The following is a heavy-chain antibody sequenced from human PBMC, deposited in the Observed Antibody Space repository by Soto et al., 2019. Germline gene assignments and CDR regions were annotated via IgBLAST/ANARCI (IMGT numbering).Heavy chain of an antibody. CDR1: GGTFSSYA. D-gene: IGHD5-18*01. V-gene: IGHV1-69*12. CDR3: ARTASNSYYYGMDV. Sequence: QVQLVQSGAEVKKPGSSVKVSCKASGGTFSSYAISWVRQAPGQGLEWMGGIIPIFGTANYAQKFQGRVTITADESTSTGYMELSSLRSEDTAVYYCARTASNSYYYGMDVWGQGTTVTVSS. CDR2: IIPIFGTA. J-gene: IGHJ6*02.